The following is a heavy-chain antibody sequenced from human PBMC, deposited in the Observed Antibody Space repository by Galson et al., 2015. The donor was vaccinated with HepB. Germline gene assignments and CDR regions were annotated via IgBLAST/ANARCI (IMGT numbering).Heavy chain of an antibody. D-gene: IGHD4-23*01. CDR3: AKDLGWGVAAPDY. CDR1: GFTFDDYA. CDR2: ISWNSGSI. J-gene: IGHJ4*02. Sequence: SLRLSCAASGFTFDDYAMHWVRQAPGKGLEWVSGISWNSGSIGYADSVKGRFTISRDNAKNSLYLQMNSLRAEDTALYYCAKDLGWGVAAPDYWGQGALVTVSS. V-gene: IGHV3-9*01.